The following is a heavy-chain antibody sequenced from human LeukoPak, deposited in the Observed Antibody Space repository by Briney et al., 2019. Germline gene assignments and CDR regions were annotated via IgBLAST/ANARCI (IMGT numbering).Heavy chain of an antibody. Sequence: PGGSLRLSCAASGFTFSDYYMSWIRQAPGKGLEWVSYISSSGSTIYYADSVKGRFTISRDNAKNSLYLQMNSLRAEDTAVYYSARDDTHYYDILTGYYKYWGQGTLVTVSS. D-gene: IGHD3-9*01. CDR2: ISSSGSTI. J-gene: IGHJ4*02. CDR3: ARDDTHYYDILTGYYKY. CDR1: GFTFSDYY. V-gene: IGHV3-11*04.